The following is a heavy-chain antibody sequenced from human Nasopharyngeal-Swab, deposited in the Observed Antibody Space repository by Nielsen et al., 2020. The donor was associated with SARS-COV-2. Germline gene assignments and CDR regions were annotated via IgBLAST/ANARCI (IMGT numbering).Heavy chain of an antibody. V-gene: IGHV3-53*01. CDR1: GFTVSSNY. J-gene: IGHJ4*02. D-gene: IGHD1-1*01. CDR2: IYSGGST. CDR3: ARDPGRYNWNDEGYYFDY. Sequence: GESLKISCAASGFTVSSNYMSWVRQAPGKGLEWVSVIYSGGSTYYADSVKGRFTISRDNAKNSLYLQMNSLRDEDTAVYYCARDPGRYNWNDEGYYFDYWGQGTLVTVSS.